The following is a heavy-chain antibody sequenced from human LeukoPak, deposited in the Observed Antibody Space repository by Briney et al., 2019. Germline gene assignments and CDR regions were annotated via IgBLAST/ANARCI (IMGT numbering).Heavy chain of an antibody. Sequence: GGSLRLSCAASGFTFSDYGMNWVRQAPGKGLEWVSYISSSPINIYYADSVRGRFTISRDNAKNSVFLQMNSLRAEDTAVYYCARGSAVDGDKWIDPWVQGTLVTVSS. J-gene: IGHJ5*02. V-gene: IGHV3-48*03. CDR2: ISSSPINI. CDR1: GFTFSDYG. D-gene: IGHD2-8*01. CDR3: ARGSAVDGDKWIDP.